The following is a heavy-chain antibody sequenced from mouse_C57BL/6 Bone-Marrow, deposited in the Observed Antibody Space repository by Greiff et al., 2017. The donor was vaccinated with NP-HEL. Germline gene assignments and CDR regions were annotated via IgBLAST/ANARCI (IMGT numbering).Heavy chain of an antibody. J-gene: IGHJ3*01. CDR2: INPNNGGT. D-gene: IGHD2-1*01. V-gene: IGHV1-26*01. Sequence: EVQLQQSGPELVKPGASVKISCKASGYTFTDYYMNWVKQSHGKSLEWIGDINPNNGGTSYNQKFKGKATLTVDKSSSTAYMELRSLTSEDSAVYYCARSSPLLPEGFAYWGQGTLVTVSA. CDR3: ARSSPLLPEGFAY. CDR1: GYTFTDYY.